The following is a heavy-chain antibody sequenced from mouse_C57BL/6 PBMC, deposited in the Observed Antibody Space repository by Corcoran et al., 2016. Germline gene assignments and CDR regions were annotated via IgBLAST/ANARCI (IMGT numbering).Heavy chain of an antibody. CDR3: ARWGYYDYDPSYWYFDV. V-gene: IGHV1-26*01. CDR1: GYTFTDYY. D-gene: IGHD2-4*01. J-gene: IGHJ1*03. CDR2: INPNNGGT. Sequence: EVQLQQSGPELVKPGASVKISCKASGYTFTDYYMNWVKQSHGKSLEWIGDINPNNGGTSYNQKFKGKATLTVDKSSSTAYMELRSLTSEDSAVYYCARWGYYDYDPSYWYFDVWGTGTTVTVSS.